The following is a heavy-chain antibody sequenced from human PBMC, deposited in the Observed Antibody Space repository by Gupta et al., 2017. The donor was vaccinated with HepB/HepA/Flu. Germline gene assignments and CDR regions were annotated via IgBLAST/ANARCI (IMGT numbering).Heavy chain of an antibody. CDR1: GFTFSSYS. CDR2: ISSSSSTI. Sequence: EVQLVESGGGLVQPGGSLRLSCAASGFTFSSYSMNWVRQSPGKGLEWVSYISSSSSTIYYADSVKGRFTISRDNAKNSLYLQMNRMRDEDTAVYYSARGREPYYFDYGGQGTLVTVYS. J-gene: IGHJ4*02. V-gene: IGHV3-48*02. CDR3: ARGREPYYFDY. D-gene: IGHD1-14*01.